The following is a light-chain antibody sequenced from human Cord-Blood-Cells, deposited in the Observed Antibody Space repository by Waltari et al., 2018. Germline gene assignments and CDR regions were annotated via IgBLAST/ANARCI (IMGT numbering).Light chain of an antibody. CDR3: QQYNNWPPLT. CDR1: QSVSSN. J-gene: IGKJ4*01. V-gene: IGKV3-15*01. Sequence: EIVMTQSPATLSVCPGETATLSCRASQSVSSNLAWYQQKPGQAPRLLIYGASTRATGIPARFSGSGSGTEFTLTISSLQSEDFAVYYCQQYNNWPPLTFGGGTKVEIK. CDR2: GAS.